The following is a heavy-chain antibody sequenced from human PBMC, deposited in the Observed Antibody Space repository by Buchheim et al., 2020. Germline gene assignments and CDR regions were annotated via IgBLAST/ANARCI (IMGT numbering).Heavy chain of an antibody. CDR2: IYHSGVT. D-gene: IGHD3-10*01. Sequence: QLQLQESGPGLVKPSETLSLTCAVSGGSITSDGSSWSWIRQPPGKGLESIGYIYHSGVTFYNPSLKGRVTISVDRSRNQFSLDLNSVTAADTAVYYCARGSGGSDFDYWGQGTL. CDR3: ARGSGGSDFDY. CDR1: GGSITSDGSS. V-gene: IGHV4-30-2*01. J-gene: IGHJ4*02.